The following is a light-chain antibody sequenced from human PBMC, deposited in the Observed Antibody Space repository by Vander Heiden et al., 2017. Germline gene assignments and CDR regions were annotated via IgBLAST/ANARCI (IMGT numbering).Light chain of an antibody. Sequence: QSLLPPPLPVSGAPGQRVTISCPGSSSNIGAGYDVHWYQQLPGTAPKLLIYGNSNRPSGVPDRFSGSKSGTSASLAITGLQAEDEADYYCQSYDSSLSGPVVFGGGTKLTVL. V-gene: IGLV1-40*01. CDR2: GNS. CDR3: QSYDSSLSGPVV. J-gene: IGLJ2*01. CDR1: SSNIGAGYD.